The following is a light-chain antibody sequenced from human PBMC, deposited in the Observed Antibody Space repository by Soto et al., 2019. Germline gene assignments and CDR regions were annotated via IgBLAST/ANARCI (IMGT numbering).Light chain of an antibody. V-gene: IGKV2-28*01. CDR2: LGS. J-gene: IGKJ1*01. Sequence: DIVMTQSPLSLPVTLGEPAPISCRSSQSLLHSSGYNYLDWYLQRPGQSPELLIFLGSNRAAGVPDGFSGSGSGTNFTLKITRVEADDVGVYYCMQALQTPRTFGQGTKVAIK. CDR3: MQALQTPRT. CDR1: QSLLHSSGYNY.